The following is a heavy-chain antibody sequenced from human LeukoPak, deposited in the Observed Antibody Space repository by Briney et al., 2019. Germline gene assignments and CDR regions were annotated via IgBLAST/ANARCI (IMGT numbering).Heavy chain of an antibody. CDR2: IYTSGST. Sequence: SETLSLTCTVSGGSISSYYWSWIRQPAGKGLGWIGRIYTSGSTNYNPSLKSRVTMSVDTSKNQFSLKLSSVAAADTAVYYCARDQYGYFDLWGRGTLVTVSS. V-gene: IGHV4-4*07. CDR3: ARDQYGYFDL. CDR1: GGSISSYY. J-gene: IGHJ2*01.